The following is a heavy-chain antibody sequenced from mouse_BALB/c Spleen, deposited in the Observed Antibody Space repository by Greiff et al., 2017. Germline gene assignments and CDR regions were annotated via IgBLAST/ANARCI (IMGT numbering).Heavy chain of an antibody. J-gene: IGHJ3*01. Sequence: VQLQQPGAELVKPGTSVKLSCKASGYNFTSYWINWVKLRPGQGLEWIGDIYPGSGSTNYNEKFKSKATLTVDTSSSTAYMQLSSLASEDSALYYCARDYGYVPWFAYWGQGTLVTVSA. CDR1: GYNFTSYW. V-gene: IGHV1-55*01. CDR2: IYPGSGST. CDR3: ARDYGYVPWFAY. D-gene: IGHD1-2*01.